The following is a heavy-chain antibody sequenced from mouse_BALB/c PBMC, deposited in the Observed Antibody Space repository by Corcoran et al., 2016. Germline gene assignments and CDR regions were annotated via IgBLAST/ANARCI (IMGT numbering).Heavy chain of an antibody. D-gene: IGHD2-1*01. CDR3: ARSSEGNSYAMDY. V-gene: IGHV8-12*01. CDR1: GFTLGTSSMG. Sequence: QVTLKESGLGILKSSETLSLTCSFCGFTLGTSSMGVDWSRQPSGKGLEWLAHIWWDDEKHYNPSLKSQLTIFKDTSINQVFIKITSVDTADTATCYCARSSEGNSYAMDYWGQGTSVTVSS. J-gene: IGHJ4*01. CDR2: IWWDDEK.